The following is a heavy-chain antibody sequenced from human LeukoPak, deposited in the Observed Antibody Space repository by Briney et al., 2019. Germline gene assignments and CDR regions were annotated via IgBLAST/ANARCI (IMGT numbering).Heavy chain of an antibody. Sequence: ASVKVSCKASGYTFTSYGISWVRQAPGQGLEWMGWINPNSGGTNYAQKFQGRVTMTRDTSISTAYMELSRLRSDDTAVYYCASSHYVWGSYRPWGQGTLVTVSS. CDR1: GYTFTSYG. CDR2: INPNSGGT. J-gene: IGHJ5*02. D-gene: IGHD3-16*02. V-gene: IGHV1-2*02. CDR3: ASSHYVWGSYRP.